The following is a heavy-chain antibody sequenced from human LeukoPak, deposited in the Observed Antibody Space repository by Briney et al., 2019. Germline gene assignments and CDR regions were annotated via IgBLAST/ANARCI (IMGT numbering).Heavy chain of an antibody. V-gene: IGHV3-20*04. CDR1: GFTFNEYG. CDR3: ARDRSHCSGGSCYPLGDY. Sequence: GGSLTLSCAVSGFTFNEYGMSWVRQAPGKGLEWVSGINWNGGSTNYADSVKGRFTLSRDNTKNSLYLQMNSLRAEDTALYYCARDRSHCSGGSCYPLGDYWGQGTLVTVSS. D-gene: IGHD2-15*01. CDR2: INWNGGST. J-gene: IGHJ4*02.